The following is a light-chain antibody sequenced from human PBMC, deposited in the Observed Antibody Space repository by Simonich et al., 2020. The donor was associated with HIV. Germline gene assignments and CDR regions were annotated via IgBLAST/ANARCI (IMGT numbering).Light chain of an antibody. CDR2: VDRDGSH. Sequence: QLVLTQSPSASASLGASVRLTCTLSSGHSRYDIAWHQQQPDKGPRYLRKVDRDGSHSKGDVIPDRFSGSSYGAERYLTISSLQSEDEADYYCQTWGAGAGANWVFGGGTKLTVL. CDR3: QTWGAGAGANWV. CDR1: SGHSRYD. J-gene: IGLJ3*02. V-gene: IGLV4-69*01.